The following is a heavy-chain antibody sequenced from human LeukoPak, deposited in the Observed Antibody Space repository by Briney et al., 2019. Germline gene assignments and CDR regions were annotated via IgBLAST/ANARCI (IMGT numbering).Heavy chain of an antibody. Sequence: SETLSLTCTVSGYSISIGYYWGWIRQPPGKGLEWIGSVYHSGSTYYNPSLKSRVTISVDTSKNQFSLKLSSVTAADTAFYYCARDEMEHHGSYYDFWGQGTLVTVSS. V-gene: IGHV4-38-2*02. D-gene: IGHD1/OR15-1a*01. CDR3: ARDEMEHHGSYYDF. CDR2: VYHSGST. CDR1: GYSISIGYY. J-gene: IGHJ4*02.